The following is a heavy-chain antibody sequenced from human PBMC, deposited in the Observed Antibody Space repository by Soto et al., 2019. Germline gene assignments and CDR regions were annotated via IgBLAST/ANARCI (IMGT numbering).Heavy chain of an antibody. Sequence: ASVKVSCKASGYTFTSYFMHWVRQAPGQGLEWMGVINPSDRSTSYAQNFQGRVAMTRDTSTSTVYMELNSLTSEDTAVYYCGIFIKMRTSASCTDYPGQRILGTLSS. CDR3: GIFIKMRTSASCTDY. CDR2: INPSDRST. J-gene: IGHJ4*02. CDR1: GYTFTSYF. V-gene: IGHV1-46*01. D-gene: IGHD2-2*01.